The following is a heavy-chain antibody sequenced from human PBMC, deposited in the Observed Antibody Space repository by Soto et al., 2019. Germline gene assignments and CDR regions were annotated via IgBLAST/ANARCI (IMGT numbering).Heavy chain of an antibody. CDR1: DFSFDEHW. J-gene: IGHJ4*02. Sequence: GGSLRLSCAASDFSFDEHWMSWVRQAPGKGLEWLARIKDDGGQKLYVDSVKGRFTVSRDNAKNSLYLQMNSLRAEDTAVYYCMTDYLGYWGQGTQVTVSS. V-gene: IGHV3-7*01. CDR3: MTDYLGY. CDR2: IKDDGGQK. D-gene: IGHD2-21*01.